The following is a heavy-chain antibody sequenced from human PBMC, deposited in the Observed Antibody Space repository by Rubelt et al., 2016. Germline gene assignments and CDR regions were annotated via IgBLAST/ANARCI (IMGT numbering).Heavy chain of an antibody. Sequence: EVKLVESGGGLVQPGGSLRLSCVVSGFTFSTYSMNWVRRAPGKGLEWVSYISSSSETIYYADSVQGRFTISRDNAKNTVDLQMNSLRVEDTAVYYCARGHYYDMDVWGQGTTVTVSS. CDR1: GFTFSTYS. V-gene: IGHV3-48*01. J-gene: IGHJ6*02. CDR3: ARGHYYDMDV. CDR2: ISSSSETI.